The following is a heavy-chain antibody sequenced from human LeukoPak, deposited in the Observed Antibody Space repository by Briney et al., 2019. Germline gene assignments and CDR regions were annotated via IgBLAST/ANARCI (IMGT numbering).Heavy chain of an antibody. D-gene: IGHD7-27*01. CDR3: ARVWNRGWLDP. Sequence: SETLSLTYTVSGGSISSGDYYWTWIRQPAGKGLEWIGRIHTSGSTNYKPSLQSRVTIAIDTSKNQFSLKLSSVTAADTAVYYCARVWNRGWLDPWGQGTLVTVSS. V-gene: IGHV4-61*02. CDR1: GGSISSGDYY. CDR2: IHTSGST. J-gene: IGHJ5*02.